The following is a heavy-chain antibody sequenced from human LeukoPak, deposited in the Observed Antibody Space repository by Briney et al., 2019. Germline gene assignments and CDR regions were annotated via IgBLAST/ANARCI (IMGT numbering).Heavy chain of an antibody. D-gene: IGHD1-26*01. Sequence: SVKVSCKASGYTFTSNYIHWVRQAPGQGLEWMGGIIPIFGTANYAQKFQGRVTITADESTSTAYMELSSLRSEDTAVYYCARDRSYYGNYYGMDVWGQGTTVTVSS. V-gene: IGHV1-69*13. CDR2: IIPIFGTA. CDR1: GYTFTSNY. J-gene: IGHJ6*02. CDR3: ARDRSYYGNYYGMDV.